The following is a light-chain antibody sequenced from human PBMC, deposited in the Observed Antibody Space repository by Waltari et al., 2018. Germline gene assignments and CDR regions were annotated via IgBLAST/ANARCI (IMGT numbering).Light chain of an antibody. CDR3: SSYTSSSPVV. J-gene: IGLJ2*01. CDR2: DVS. Sequence: QSALTQPASVSGSPGQSIPISCTRTSSDVGGYNYVSWYQQHPGKAPKLMIYDVSNRPSGVSNRFSGSKSGNTASLTISGLQAEDEADYYCSSYTSSSPVVFGGGTKLTVL. V-gene: IGLV2-14*03. CDR1: SSDVGGYNY.